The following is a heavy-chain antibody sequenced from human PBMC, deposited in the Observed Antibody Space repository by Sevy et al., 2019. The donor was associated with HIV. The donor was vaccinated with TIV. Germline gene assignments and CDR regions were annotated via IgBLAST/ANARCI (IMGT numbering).Heavy chain of an antibody. CDR2: ISYDGSNK. J-gene: IGHJ4*02. CDR1: GFTFSSYA. CDR3: ARDLMVYAIAYYFDY. V-gene: IGHV3-30-3*01. Sequence: GGSLRLSCAASGFTFSSYAMHWVRQAPGKGLEWVAVISYDGSNKYYADSVKGRFTISRDNSKNTLYLQMNGLRAEDTAVYYCARDLMVYAIAYYFDYWGQGTLVTVSS. D-gene: IGHD2-8*01.